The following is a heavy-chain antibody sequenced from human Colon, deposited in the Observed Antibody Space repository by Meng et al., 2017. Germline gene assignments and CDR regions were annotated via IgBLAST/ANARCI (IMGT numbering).Heavy chain of an antibody. J-gene: IGHJ4*02. CDR2: ISDSGSP. CDR3: ARVASVTRYIDY. D-gene: IGHD4-17*01. V-gene: IGHV4-59*01. CDR1: GASISSDY. Sequence: SETLSLTCSVSGASISSDYWTWIRQPPGKGLEFIAYISDSGSPNHNPSLKSRVTLSLDTSKNQFSLNLASVTAADTAVYYCARVASVTRYIDYWGQGTLATGAS.